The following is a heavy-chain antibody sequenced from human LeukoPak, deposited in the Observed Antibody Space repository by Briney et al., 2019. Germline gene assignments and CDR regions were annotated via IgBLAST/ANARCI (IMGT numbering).Heavy chain of an antibody. D-gene: IGHD4-23*01. CDR2: ISGSGGST. Sequence: PGGSLRLSCAASGFPFNNYAMSWVRQAPGKGLEWVSSISGSGGSTYYADSVKGRITISRDNSKSTLYLQMNSLRAEDTAVYYCAKAPYGGNSYSESGWFDPWGQGTLVTVSS. CDR1: GFPFNNYA. CDR3: AKAPYGGNSYSESGWFDP. V-gene: IGHV3-23*01. J-gene: IGHJ5*02.